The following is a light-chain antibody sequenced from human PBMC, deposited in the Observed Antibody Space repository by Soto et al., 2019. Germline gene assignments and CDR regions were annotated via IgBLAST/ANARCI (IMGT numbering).Light chain of an antibody. CDR1: QTVSRNN. CDR2: GAS. V-gene: IGKV3-20*01. CDR3: QLYHNWPPIT. Sequence: EIVLTQSPCTLSLSPGERATLSCRASQTVSRNNLVWYQQRPGQPPRLLIYGASSRATGIPDRFSGSGSGTDFSLTISRLEPEDFAVYYCQLYHNWPPITFGEGTRLEIK. J-gene: IGKJ5*01.